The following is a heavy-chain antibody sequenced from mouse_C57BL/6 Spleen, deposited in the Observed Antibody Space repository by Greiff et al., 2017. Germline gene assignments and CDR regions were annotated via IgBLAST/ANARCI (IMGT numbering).Heavy chain of an antibody. J-gene: IGHJ4*01. CDR2: INPGSGGT. D-gene: IGHD1-1*02. CDR3: ASQGGGYAMDY. Sequence: QVQLQQSGAELVRPGTSVKVSCKASGYAFTNYLIEWVKQRPGQGLEWIGVINPGSGGTNYNEKFKGKATLTADKSSSTAYMQLSSLTSEDSAVYFCASQGGGYAMDYWGQGTSVTVSS. V-gene: IGHV1-54*01. CDR1: GYAFTNYL.